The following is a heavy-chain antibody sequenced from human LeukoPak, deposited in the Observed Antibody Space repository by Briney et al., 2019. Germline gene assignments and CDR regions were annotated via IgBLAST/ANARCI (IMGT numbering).Heavy chain of an antibody. V-gene: IGHV1-46*01. CDR1: GYTFTSYY. CDR2: INPSGGST. J-gene: IGHJ4*02. Sequence: ASVKVSCKASGYTFTSYYMHWVRQAPGQGLEWMGIINPSGGSTSYAQKFQGRVTMTRDTSISTAYMELSRLRSDDTAVYYCARDSTVWSFDYWGQGTLVTVST. CDR3: ARDSTVWSFDY. D-gene: IGHD2-21*01.